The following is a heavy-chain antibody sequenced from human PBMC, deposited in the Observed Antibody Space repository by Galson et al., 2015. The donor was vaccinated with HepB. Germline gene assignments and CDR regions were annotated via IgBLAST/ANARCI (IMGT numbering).Heavy chain of an antibody. J-gene: IGHJ3*02. CDR1: GFSLSTSGMC. D-gene: IGHD2-2*01. V-gene: IGHV2-70*11. CDR2: IDWDDDK. Sequence: PALVKPTQTLTLTCTFSGFSLSTSGMCVSWIRQPPGKALEWLARIDWDDDKYYSTSLKTRLTISKDTSKNQVVLTMTNMDPVDTATYYCARSGLGYCSSTSCYCYAFDIWGQGTMVTVSS. CDR3: ARSGLGYCSSTSCYCYAFDI.